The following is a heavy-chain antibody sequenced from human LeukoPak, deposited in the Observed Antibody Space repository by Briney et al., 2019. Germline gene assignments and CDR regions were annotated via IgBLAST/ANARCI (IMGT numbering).Heavy chain of an antibody. Sequence: GESLRLSCAASGFTFSSYVINWVRQAPEKGLEWVSGISGSGGSTYYAGSVKGRFTISRDNSKNTLYLQMNSLRAEDTAIYYCAKDAVTSPFWYFDLWGRGTLVTVSS. V-gene: IGHV3-23*01. J-gene: IGHJ2*01. D-gene: IGHD4-17*01. CDR3: AKDAVTSPFWYFDL. CDR2: ISGSGGST. CDR1: GFTFSSYV.